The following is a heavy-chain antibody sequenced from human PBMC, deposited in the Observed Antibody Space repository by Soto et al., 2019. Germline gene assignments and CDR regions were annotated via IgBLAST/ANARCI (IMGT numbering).Heavy chain of an antibody. Sequence: GGSLRLSCEASGFTFKESPMNWVRQAPGKGLEWVASISDTGASTWYAESVRGRLSISRDNSKNTLYLEINSLRGEDTAVYYCAKGRSSGWAWYFDNWGQGTLVTVSS. D-gene: IGHD6-19*01. CDR3: AKGRSSGWAWYFDN. V-gene: IGHV3-23*01. J-gene: IGHJ4*02. CDR2: ISDTGAST. CDR1: GFTFKESP.